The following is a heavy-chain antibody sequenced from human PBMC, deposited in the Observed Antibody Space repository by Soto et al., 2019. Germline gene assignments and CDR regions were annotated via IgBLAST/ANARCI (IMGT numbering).Heavy chain of an antibody. J-gene: IGHJ6*02. D-gene: IGHD2-2*01. V-gene: IGHV4-59*08. CDR3: ARCYRYCSSTSCHPPGGMDV. CDR2: IYYSGST. CDR1: GGSISSYY. Sequence: QVQLQESGPGLVKPSETLSLTCTVSGGSISSYYWSWIRQPPGKGLEWIGYIYYSGSTNYNPSLKSRVTISVDTSKNQFSLKLSSVTAADTAVYYCARCYRYCSSTSCHPPGGMDVWGQGTTVTVSS.